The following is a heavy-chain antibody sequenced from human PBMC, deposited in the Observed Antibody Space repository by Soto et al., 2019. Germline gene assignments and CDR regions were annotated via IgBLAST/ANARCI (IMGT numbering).Heavy chain of an antibody. Sequence: PGESLKISCKGSGYSFTTYWLAWVRQMPGKGLEYMGIIYPGDSDSRYSPAFQGQVTISADKSISTAYLQWTSLKASDTAIYYCARSRVSTPRLEDPFDIWGQGTMVTVS. CDR2: IYPGDSDS. CDR3: ARSRVSTPRLEDPFDI. CDR1: GYSFTTYW. D-gene: IGHD5-12*01. V-gene: IGHV5-51*01. J-gene: IGHJ3*02.